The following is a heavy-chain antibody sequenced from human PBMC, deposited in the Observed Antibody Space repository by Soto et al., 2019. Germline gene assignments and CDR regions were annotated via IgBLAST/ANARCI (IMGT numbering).Heavy chain of an antibody. D-gene: IGHD3-3*01. J-gene: IGHJ5*02. Sequence: GGSLRLSCAASGFTFSSYGMHWVRQAPGKGLEWVAVIWYDGSNKYYADSVKGRFTISRDNAKNSLYLQMNSLRAEDTAVYYCARLKGITIFGVVINTGNWFDPWGQGTLVTVSS. V-gene: IGHV3-33*01. CDR1: GFTFSSYG. CDR3: ARLKGITIFGVVINTGNWFDP. CDR2: IWYDGSNK.